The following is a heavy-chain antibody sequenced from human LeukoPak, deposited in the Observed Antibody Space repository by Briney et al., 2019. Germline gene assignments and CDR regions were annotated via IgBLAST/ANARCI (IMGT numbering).Heavy chain of an antibody. J-gene: IGHJ3*02. CDR3: ARASTTPTYYDFWSGYPATLKDAFDI. CDR1: GYTFTGYY. V-gene: IGHV1-46*01. D-gene: IGHD3-3*01. CDR2: INPSGGST. Sequence: ASVKVSCKASGYTFTGYYMHWVRQAPGQGLEWMGIINPSGGSTSYAQKFQGRVTMTRDMSTSTVYMELSSLRSEDTAVYYCARASTTPTYYDFWSGYPATLKDAFDIWGQGTMVTVSS.